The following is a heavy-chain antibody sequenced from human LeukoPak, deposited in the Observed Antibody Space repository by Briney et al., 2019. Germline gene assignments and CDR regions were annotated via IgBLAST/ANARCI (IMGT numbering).Heavy chain of an antibody. J-gene: IGHJ4*02. CDR3: ASEFRDGYNIGDY. CDR2: IIPILGIA. Sequence: ASAKVSCKASRGTFSSYAISWVRQAPGQGLEWMGRIIPILGIANYAQKFQGRVTITADKSTSTAYMELSSLRSEDTAVYYCASEFRDGYNIGDYWGQGTLVTVSS. D-gene: IGHD5-24*01. CDR1: RGTFSSYA. V-gene: IGHV1-69*04.